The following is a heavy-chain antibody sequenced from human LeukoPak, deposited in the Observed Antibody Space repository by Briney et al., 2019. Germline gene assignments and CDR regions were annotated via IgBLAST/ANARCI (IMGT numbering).Heavy chain of an antibody. Sequence: SETLSLTCTVSGGSISSYYWSWIRQPPGKGLEWIGYIYYSGSTNYNPSLKSRVTISVDTSKNQFSLKLSSVTAADTAVYYCARQGCSGGSCYYFGYWGQGTLVTVSS. CDR3: ARQGCSGGSCYYFGY. CDR1: GGSISSYY. CDR2: IYYSGST. V-gene: IGHV4-59*08. J-gene: IGHJ4*02. D-gene: IGHD2-15*01.